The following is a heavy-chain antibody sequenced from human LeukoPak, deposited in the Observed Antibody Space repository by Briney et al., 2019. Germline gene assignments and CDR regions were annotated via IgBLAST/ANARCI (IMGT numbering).Heavy chain of an antibody. Sequence: SETLSLTCTVSGGSISSSSAYHWGWIRQPPGKGLEWIGSIHSSGITYYNPSLKSRVTISVRTSKNQFSLKLSSVTAADTAVYYCARVAPYYDILTGYYPSYYFDYWGQGTLVTVSS. D-gene: IGHD3-9*01. CDR1: GGSISSSSAYH. CDR2: IHSSGIT. V-gene: IGHV4-39*07. J-gene: IGHJ4*02. CDR3: ARVAPYYDILTGYYPSYYFDY.